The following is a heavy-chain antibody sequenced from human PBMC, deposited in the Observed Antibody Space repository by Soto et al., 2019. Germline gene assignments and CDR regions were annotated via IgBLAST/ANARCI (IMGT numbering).Heavy chain of an antibody. CDR1: GYTFTSYG. J-gene: IGHJ5*02. CDR3: ARDGFPGIAAAREGDP. Sequence: ASVKVSCKASGYTFTSYGISWVRQAPGQGLEWMGWISAYNGNTNYAQKLQGRVTMTTDTSTSTAYMELRSLRSDDTAVYYCARDGFPGIAAAREGDPWGQGTLVTVSS. V-gene: IGHV1-18*01. D-gene: IGHD6-13*01. CDR2: ISAYNGNT.